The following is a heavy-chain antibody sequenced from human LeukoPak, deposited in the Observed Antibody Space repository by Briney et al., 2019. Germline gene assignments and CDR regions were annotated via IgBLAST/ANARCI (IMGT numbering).Heavy chain of an antibody. CDR3: AKVCLRDFDWLLNP. CDR1: GFTFSSYG. D-gene: IGHD3-9*01. J-gene: IGHJ5*02. V-gene: IGHV3-23*01. CDR2: ISGSGGST. Sequence: PGGSLRLSCAASGFTFSSYGMSWVRQAPGKGLEWVSAISGSGGSTYYADSVKGRFTISRDNSKNTLYLQMNSLRAEDTAVYYCAKVCLRDFDWLLNPWGQGTLVTVSS.